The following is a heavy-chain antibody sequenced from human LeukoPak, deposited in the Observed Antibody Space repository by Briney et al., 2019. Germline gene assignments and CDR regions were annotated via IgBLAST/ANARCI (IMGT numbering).Heavy chain of an antibody. CDR3: ARVSDISVAAYFDY. CDR2: INWNGGST. D-gene: IGHD6-19*01. J-gene: IGHJ4*02. Sequence: PGGSLRLSCAASGFTFSSYEMNWVRQAPGKGLDGVSTINWNGGSTGYADSVKGRFTISRDNAKNSLYLQMNSLRAEDTALYYCARVSDISVAAYFDYWGQGTLVTVSS. CDR1: GFTFSSYE. V-gene: IGHV3-20*04.